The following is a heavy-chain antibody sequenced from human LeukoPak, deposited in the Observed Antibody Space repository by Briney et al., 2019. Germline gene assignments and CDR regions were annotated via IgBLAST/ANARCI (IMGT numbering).Heavy chain of an antibody. V-gene: IGHV1-69*13. CDR3: AREGGIAAAGGNWFDP. CDR2: IIPIFGTA. D-gene: IGHD6-13*01. Sequence: SVKVSCKASGGTFSSYAISWVRQAPGQGLEWMGGIIPIFGTANYAQKFQGRVTITADESTSTAYMELSSLRSEDTAVYYCAREGGIAAAGGNWFDPWGQGTLVTVSS. CDR1: GGTFSSYA. J-gene: IGHJ5*02.